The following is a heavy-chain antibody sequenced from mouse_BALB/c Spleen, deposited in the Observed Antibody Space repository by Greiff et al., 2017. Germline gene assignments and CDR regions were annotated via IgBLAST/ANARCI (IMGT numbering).Heavy chain of an antibody. D-gene: IGHD1-1*01. CDR3: ARLATVVARYFDV. V-gene: IGHV5-17*02. CDR1: GFTFSSFG. CDR2: ISSGSSTI. Sequence: EVKLMESGGGLVQPGGSRKLSCAASGFTFSSFGMHWVRQAPEKGLEWVAYISSGSSTIYYADTVKGRFTISRDNPKNTLFLQMTSLRSEDTAMYYCARLATVVARYFDVWGAGTTVTVSS. J-gene: IGHJ1*01.